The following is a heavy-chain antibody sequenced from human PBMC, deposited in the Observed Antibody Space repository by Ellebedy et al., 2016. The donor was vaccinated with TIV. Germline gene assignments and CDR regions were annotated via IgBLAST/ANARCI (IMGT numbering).Heavy chain of an antibody. CDR3: AREYDSIARFDD. V-gene: IGHV3-48*02. J-gene: IGHJ4*02. CDR1: GFTFSSHT. D-gene: IGHD3-22*01. CDR2: ISSRSSTI. Sequence: GESLKISXAASGFTFSSHTMNWARQAPGKGLEWISYISSRSSTIYYADSVKGRFTISRDNAKNSPYLQMNSLRDEDTAVYHCAREYDSIARFDDWGQGTLVTVSS.